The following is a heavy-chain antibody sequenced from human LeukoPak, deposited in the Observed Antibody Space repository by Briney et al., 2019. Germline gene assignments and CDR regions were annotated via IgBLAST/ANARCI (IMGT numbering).Heavy chain of an antibody. D-gene: IGHD3-22*01. J-gene: IGHJ4*02. CDR3: ARGDRSGFDY. V-gene: IGHV4-34*01. Sequence: PSETLSLTCAVSGGSFSGYYWTWIRQPPGKGLEWIGEINHSGRTNYNPSLKSRVIISVDTSKNQFSLKLSSVTAADTAVYYCARGDRSGFDYWGQGTLVTVSS. CDR2: INHSGRT. CDR1: GGSFSGYY.